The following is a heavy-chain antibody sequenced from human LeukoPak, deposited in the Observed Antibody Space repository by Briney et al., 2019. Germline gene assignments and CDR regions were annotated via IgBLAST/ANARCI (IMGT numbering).Heavy chain of an antibody. CDR3: ARGRSQLVPNDY. V-gene: IGHV4-34*01. CDR1: GGSFSGYY. D-gene: IGHD6-13*01. J-gene: IGHJ4*02. CDR2: INHSGST. Sequence: SETLSLTCAVYGGSFSGYYWSWIRQPPGKGLEWIGEINHSGSTNYSPSLKSRVTISVDTSKNQFSLKLSSVTAADTAVYYCARGRSQLVPNDYWGQGTLVTVSS.